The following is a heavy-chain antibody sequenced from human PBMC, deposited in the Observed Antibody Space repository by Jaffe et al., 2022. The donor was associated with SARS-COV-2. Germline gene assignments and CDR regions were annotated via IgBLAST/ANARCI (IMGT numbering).Heavy chain of an antibody. J-gene: IGHJ3*02. D-gene: IGHD5-18*01. CDR1: GFTFSSYA. CDR2: ISYDGSNK. V-gene: IGHV3-30-3*01. CDR3: ASVDTDDWGAFDI. Sequence: QVQLVESGGGVVQPGRSLRLSCAASGFTFSSYAMHWVRQAPGKGLEWVAVISYDGSNKYYADSVKGRFTISRDNSKNTLYLQMNSLRAEDTAVYYCASVDTDDWGAFDIWGQGTMVTVSS.